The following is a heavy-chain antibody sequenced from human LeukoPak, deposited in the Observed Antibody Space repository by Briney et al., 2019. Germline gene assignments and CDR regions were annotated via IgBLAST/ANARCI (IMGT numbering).Heavy chain of an antibody. CDR3: ARDHVGATTFDY. CDR1: GGSFSGYY. CDR2: INHSGST. J-gene: IGHJ4*02. V-gene: IGHV4-34*01. D-gene: IGHD1-26*01. Sequence: PSETLSLTCAVYGGSFSGYYWSWIRQPPGKGLEWIGEINHSGSTNYNPSLKSRVTISVDTSKNQFSLKLSSVTAADTAVYYCARDHVGATTFDYWGQGTLVTVSS.